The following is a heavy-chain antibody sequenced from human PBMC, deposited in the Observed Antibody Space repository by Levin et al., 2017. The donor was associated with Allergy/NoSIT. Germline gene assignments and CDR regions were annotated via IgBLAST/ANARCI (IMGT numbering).Heavy chain of an antibody. D-gene: IGHD6-19*01. CDR1: GYTFTSYY. CDR2: INPSGGST. V-gene: IGHV1-46*01. Sequence: KRGESLKISCKASGYTFTSYYMHWVRQAPGQGLEWMGIINPSGGSTSYAQKFQGRVTMTRDTSTSTVYMELSSLRSEDTAVYYCARGSSGWYSPRYYFDYWGQGTLVTVSS. CDR3: ARGSSGWYSPRYYFDY. J-gene: IGHJ4*02.